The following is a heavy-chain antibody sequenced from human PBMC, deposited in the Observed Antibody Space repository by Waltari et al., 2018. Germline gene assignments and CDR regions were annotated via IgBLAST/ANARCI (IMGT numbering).Heavy chain of an antibody. CDR1: GLTLSYYS. Sequence: EMQLVESGGGLVKPGESLRLSCAASGLTLSYYSMNWVRQRPGKGLEWVASISGDGRYVYYADPVKGRLTVSSDKAKNVLFLQVSSLTVEDTAVYYCARDSGGTIFGVGNWFDPWGQGTLVSVSS. D-gene: IGHD3-3*01. CDR3: ARDSGGTIFGVGNWFDP. J-gene: IGHJ5*02. V-gene: IGHV3-21*02. CDR2: ISGDGRYV.